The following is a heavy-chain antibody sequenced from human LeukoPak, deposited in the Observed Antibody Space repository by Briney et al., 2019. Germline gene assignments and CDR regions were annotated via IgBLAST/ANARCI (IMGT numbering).Heavy chain of an antibody. CDR3: ARRDSSGYYFSGY. Sequence: SETLSLTCAVYGGSSSGYYWSWIRQPPGKGLEWIGEINHSGSTNYNPSLKSRVTISVDTSKNQFSLKLSSVTAADTAVYYCARRDSSGYYFSGYWGQGTLVTVSS. J-gene: IGHJ4*02. D-gene: IGHD3-22*01. CDR1: GGSSSGYY. CDR2: INHSGST. V-gene: IGHV4-34*01.